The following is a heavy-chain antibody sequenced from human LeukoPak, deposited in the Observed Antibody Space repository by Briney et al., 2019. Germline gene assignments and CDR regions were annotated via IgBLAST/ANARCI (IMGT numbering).Heavy chain of an antibody. J-gene: IGHJ4*02. Sequence: PSQTLSLTCTVSGGSISSGDYYWSWIRQPPGKGLEWIGYIYYSGSTYYNPSLKSRVTISVDTSKNQFSLKLSSVTAADTAVYYCARVHYDSGGVFDYWGQGTLVTVSS. D-gene: IGHD3-22*01. CDR2: IYYSGST. CDR3: ARVHYDSGGVFDY. CDR1: GGSISSGDYY. V-gene: IGHV4-30-4*01.